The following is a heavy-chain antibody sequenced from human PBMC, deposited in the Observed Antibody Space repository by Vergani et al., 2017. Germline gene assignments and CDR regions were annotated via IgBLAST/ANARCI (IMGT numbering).Heavy chain of an antibody. V-gene: IGHV3-11*04. CDR2: ISSSGTTI. D-gene: IGHD3-10*02. Sequence: QGQLVESGGGLVKPGGSLRLSCAASGFSLSVYYMTWIRQAPGKGLEWISYISSSGTTIYYADSVKGRFTISRDNAKNLVFLQMDSLRAEDTALYYCARGDYHVSFEIWGRGTMVTISS. J-gene: IGHJ3*02. CDR3: ARGDYHVSFEI. CDR1: GFSLSVYY.